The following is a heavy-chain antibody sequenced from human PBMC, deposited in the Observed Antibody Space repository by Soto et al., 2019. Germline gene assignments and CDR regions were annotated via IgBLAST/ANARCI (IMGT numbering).Heavy chain of an antibody. J-gene: IGHJ4*02. CDR2: IDPSDSQT. CDR1: GYSSAGYW. V-gene: IGHV5-10-1*01. D-gene: IGHD3-22*01. Sequence: GESLKISCKGSGYSSAGYWITWVRQKPGKGLAWMGRIDPSDSQTYYSPSFRGHVTISVTKSITTVFLQWSSLRASDTAMYYCARQIYDSDTGPNFQYYFDSWGQGTPVTVSS. CDR3: ARQIYDSDTGPNFQYYFDS.